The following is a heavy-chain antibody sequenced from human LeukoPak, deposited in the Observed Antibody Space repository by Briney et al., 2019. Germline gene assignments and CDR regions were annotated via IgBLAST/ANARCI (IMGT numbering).Heavy chain of an antibody. D-gene: IGHD3-16*02. CDR3: ARDNYVWGSYRYDYFDY. V-gene: IGHV3-21*01. CDR1: GFIFSPYS. J-gene: IGHJ4*02. CDR2: ISSSSSYV. Sequence: GGSLRLSCAASGFIFSPYSMNWVRQAPGKGLEWVSSISSSSSYVYYADSVKGRFTISRDNAKNSLYLQMNSLRAEDTAVYYCARDNYVWGSYRYDYFDYWGQGTLVTVSS.